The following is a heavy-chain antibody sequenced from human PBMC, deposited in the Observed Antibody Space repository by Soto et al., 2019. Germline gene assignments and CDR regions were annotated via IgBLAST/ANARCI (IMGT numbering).Heavy chain of an antibody. D-gene: IGHD6-6*01. V-gene: IGHV3-21*01. CDR3: ARDFEAFEYSSSP. J-gene: IGHJ5*02. CDR1: GFTFSSYS. Sequence: GGSLRLSXAASGFTFSSYSMNWVRQAPGKGLEWVSSISSSSSYIYYADSVKGRFTISRDNAKNSLYLQMNSLRAEETAVYYCARDFEAFEYSSSPWGQGTLVTVSS. CDR2: ISSSSSYI.